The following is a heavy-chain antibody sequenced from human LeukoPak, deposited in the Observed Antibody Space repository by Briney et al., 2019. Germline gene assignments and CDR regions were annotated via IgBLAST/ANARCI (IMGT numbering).Heavy chain of an antibody. CDR1: GFPFSTYG. CDR3: ARDYDYEDAGGFDY. Sequence: GGSLRLSCAASGFPFSTYGIHWVRQAPGKGLEWVAVISYDGSNKYYADSVKGRFTISRDNSKNTLYLQMNSLRAEDTAVYYCARDYDYEDAGGFDYWGQGTLVTVSS. D-gene: IGHD3-22*01. CDR2: ISYDGSNK. J-gene: IGHJ4*02. V-gene: IGHV3-30*19.